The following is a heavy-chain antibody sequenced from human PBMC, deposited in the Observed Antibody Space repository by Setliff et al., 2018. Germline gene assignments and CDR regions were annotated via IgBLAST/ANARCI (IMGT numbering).Heavy chain of an antibody. CDR3: ARVRDCSGGICHRGFHHYMDV. Sequence: GASVKVSCKASGYTLTNYYMHWVRQAPGQGLEWMGIINPSGGLTRYAQKFQGRVTMTRDTSTSTVYMEVISLRSEDTAVYYCARVRDCSGGICHRGFHHYMDVWGKGTTVTVSS. CDR2: INPSGGLT. CDR1: GYTLTNYY. D-gene: IGHD2-15*01. V-gene: IGHV1-46*01. J-gene: IGHJ6*03.